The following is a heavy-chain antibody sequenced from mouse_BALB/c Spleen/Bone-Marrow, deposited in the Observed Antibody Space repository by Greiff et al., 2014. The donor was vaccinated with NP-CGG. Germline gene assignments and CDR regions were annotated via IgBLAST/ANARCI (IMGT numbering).Heavy chain of an antibody. Sequence: EVQLVESGPGLVKPSQTVSLTCTVTGISITTGNYRWSWIRQFPGNKLEWIGYIYYSGTITYNPSLTSRTTITRDTSKNQFLLEMNSLTAEDTATYYCARYYGNYFDYWGQGTTLTVSS. CDR2: IYYSGTI. D-gene: IGHD2-1*01. CDR1: GISITTGNYR. J-gene: IGHJ2*01. V-gene: IGHV3-5*02. CDR3: ARYYGNYFDY.